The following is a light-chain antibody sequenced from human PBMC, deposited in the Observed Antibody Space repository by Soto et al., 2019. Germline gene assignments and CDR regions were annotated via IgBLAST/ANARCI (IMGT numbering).Light chain of an antibody. CDR1: QSVSSSY. V-gene: IGKV3-20*01. Sequence: EIVLTQSPGTLSLSPGERATLSCRARQSVSSSYLAWYQQRPGQAPRLLIYGASSRATGIPDRFSGSGSGTDFTLTIIRLEPEDFAVYYCQQYGSSPSTFGPGTKVEIK. CDR2: GAS. CDR3: QQYGSSPST. J-gene: IGKJ3*01.